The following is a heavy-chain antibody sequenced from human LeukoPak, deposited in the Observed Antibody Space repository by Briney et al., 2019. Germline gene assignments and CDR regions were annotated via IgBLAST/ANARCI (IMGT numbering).Heavy chain of an antibody. Sequence: GGSLRLSCAASGFTFNTYTMNWVRQAPGKGLEWVSSITASSTAIYSADSVKGRFTISRDNAKNSLYLQMNSLRAEDTAVYYCARVSTTTVTTRWIGAFDIWGQGTMVTVSS. CDR2: ITASSTAI. CDR1: GFTFNTYT. CDR3: ARVSTTTVTTRWIGAFDI. D-gene: IGHD4-17*01. J-gene: IGHJ3*02. V-gene: IGHV3-21*01.